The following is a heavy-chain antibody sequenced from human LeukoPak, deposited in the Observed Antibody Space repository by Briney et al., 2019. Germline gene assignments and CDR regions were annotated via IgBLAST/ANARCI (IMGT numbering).Heavy chain of an antibody. CDR2: MNPNSGNT. Sequence: VASVKVSCKASGYTFTSYDINWVRQATGQGLEWMGWMNPNSGNTGYAQKFQGRATMTRNTSISTAYMELSSLRSEDTAVYYCARVGNYDFWSGYQNNWFDPWGQGTLVTVSS. CDR1: GYTFTSYD. J-gene: IGHJ5*02. CDR3: ARVGNYDFWSGYQNNWFDP. D-gene: IGHD3-3*01. V-gene: IGHV1-8*01.